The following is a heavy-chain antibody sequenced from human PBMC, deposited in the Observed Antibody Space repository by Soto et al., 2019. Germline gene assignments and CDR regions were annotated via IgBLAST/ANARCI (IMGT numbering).Heavy chain of an antibody. CDR2: IYYSGST. J-gene: IGHJ4*02. Sequence: QVQLQESGPGLVKPSQTLSLTCTVSGGSISSGDYYWSWIRQPPGKGLEWIGYIYYSGSTYYNPFLKSRVTISVDTSKNQFSLKLSSVTAAGTAVYYCARVGGFGASTIDYWGQGTLVTVSS. D-gene: IGHD3-10*01. CDR3: ARVGGFGASTIDY. V-gene: IGHV4-30-4*01. CDR1: GGSISSGDYY.